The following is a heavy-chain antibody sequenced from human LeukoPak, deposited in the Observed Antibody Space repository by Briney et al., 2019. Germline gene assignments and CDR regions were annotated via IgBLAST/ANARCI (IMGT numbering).Heavy chain of an antibody. CDR1: GFTFSSYS. Sequence: GGSLRLSCAASGFTFSSYSMNWVRQAPGKGLEWVSAISGSGGNTYYADSVKGRFTISRDNSKNTLYLQMNSLRAEDTAVYYCAKSGNELEGGGYNPFDYWGQGTLVTVSS. J-gene: IGHJ4*02. CDR3: AKSGNELEGGGYNPFDY. D-gene: IGHD3-22*01. CDR2: ISGSGGNT. V-gene: IGHV3-23*01.